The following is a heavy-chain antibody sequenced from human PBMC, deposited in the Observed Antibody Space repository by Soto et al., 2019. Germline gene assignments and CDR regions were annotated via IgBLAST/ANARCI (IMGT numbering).Heavy chain of an antibody. D-gene: IGHD3-9*01. CDR2: IYYRGNT. CDR3: ARLEGLATISYYFDY. Sequence: SETLSLTCSVSGDSINSDNYYWGWIRQPPGKGLEWIGGIYYRGNTYYNPSLKTRVTISLDKSKSQFSLKLNSVTAADSAVYFCARLEGLATISYYFDYWGQGTLVTVSS. CDR1: GDSINSDNYY. J-gene: IGHJ4*02. V-gene: IGHV4-39*01.